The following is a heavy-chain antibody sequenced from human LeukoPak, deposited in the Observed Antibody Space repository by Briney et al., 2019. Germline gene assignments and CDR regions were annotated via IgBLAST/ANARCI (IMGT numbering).Heavy chain of an antibody. Sequence: SETLSLTCTVSGYSISSGYYWGWIRQPPGKGLEWIGSIYHSGSTYYNPSLKSRVAISVDTSKNQFSLKLSSVTAADTAVYYCARVRGWSQPHFDYWGQGTLVTVSS. D-gene: IGHD6-19*01. CDR1: GYSISSGYY. J-gene: IGHJ4*02. CDR3: ARVRGWSQPHFDY. CDR2: IYHSGST. V-gene: IGHV4-38-2*02.